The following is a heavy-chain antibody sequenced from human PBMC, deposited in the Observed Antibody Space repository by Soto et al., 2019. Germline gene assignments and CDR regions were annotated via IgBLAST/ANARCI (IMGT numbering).Heavy chain of an antibody. V-gene: IGHV3-23*01. CDR2: ISNSGDSA. Sequence: EVQLLESGGGLVQPGGSLRLSCAASGFTFNSYGMSWLRQAPGKGLEWVSSISNSGDSAYYADSVEGRFTISRDNSKNTLYLDLNSLRAEDTALYYCARDRLASVVIEGTFYWGQGTLVTVSS. D-gene: IGHD2-15*01. CDR1: GFTFNSYG. J-gene: IGHJ4*02. CDR3: ARDRLASVVIEGTFY.